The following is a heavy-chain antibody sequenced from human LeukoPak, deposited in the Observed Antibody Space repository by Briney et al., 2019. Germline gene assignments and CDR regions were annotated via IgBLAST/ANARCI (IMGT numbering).Heavy chain of an antibody. J-gene: IGHJ4*02. V-gene: IGHV3-7*01. CDR3: ARMGYSSRSLDY. Sequence: GSLRLSCAASGFTFSRYWMTWVLQAPGKGLEWVANINQDGSVKYYVDSVKGRFTISRDNAKNLVHLQMDSLRAEDTAVYYCARMGYSSRSLDYWGQGTLVTVSS. CDR1: GFTFSRYW. D-gene: IGHD6-13*01. CDR2: INQDGSVK.